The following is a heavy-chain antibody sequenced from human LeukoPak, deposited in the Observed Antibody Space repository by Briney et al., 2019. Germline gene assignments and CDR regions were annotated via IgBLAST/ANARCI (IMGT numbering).Heavy chain of an antibody. CDR3: ARASWGVVTP. Sequence: SETLSLTCAVYGGSFSGYYWSWIRQPPGKGLEWIGEINHSGSTNYNPSLKSRVTISVDTSKNQFSLKLSSVTAADTAVYYCARASWGVVTPWGQGTLVTVSS. J-gene: IGHJ5*02. CDR1: GGSFSGYY. CDR2: INHSGST. D-gene: IGHD4-23*01. V-gene: IGHV4-34*01.